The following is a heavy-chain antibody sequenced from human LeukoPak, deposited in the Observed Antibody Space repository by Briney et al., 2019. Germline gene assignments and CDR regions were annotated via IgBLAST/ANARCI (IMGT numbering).Heavy chain of an antibody. Sequence: ASVKVSCKASGYTFTSYGISWVRQAPGQRLEWMGWISAYNGNTNYAQKLQGRVTMTTDTSPSTAYMELRSLRSDATAACFCATYYYVSSGYYFFDYWGQGTLVTVSS. D-gene: IGHD3-22*01. CDR2: ISAYNGNT. V-gene: IGHV1-18*01. CDR1: GYTFTSYG. CDR3: ATYYYVSSGYYFFDY. J-gene: IGHJ4*02.